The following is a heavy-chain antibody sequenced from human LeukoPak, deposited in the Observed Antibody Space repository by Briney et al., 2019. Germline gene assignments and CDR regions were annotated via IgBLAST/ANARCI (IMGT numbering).Heavy chain of an antibody. CDR3: ARGVYGGNRGWYFDL. D-gene: IGHD4-23*01. CDR2: IYNSGST. Sequence: SETLSLTCSVSDGSINSYYWNWIRRPPGKGLEWIGYIYNSGSTNYNPSLKSRVTISVDTSKNQFSLKLSSVTAADTAVYYCARGVYGGNRGWYFDLWGRGTLVTVSS. V-gene: IGHV4-59*01. J-gene: IGHJ2*01. CDR1: DGSINSYY.